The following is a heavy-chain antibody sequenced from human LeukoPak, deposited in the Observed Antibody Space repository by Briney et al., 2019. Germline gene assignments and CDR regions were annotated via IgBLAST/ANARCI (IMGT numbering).Heavy chain of an antibody. CDR1: GFTFSSSW. CDR2: INSDGSST. Sequence: GGSLRLSYAASGFTFSSSWMHWVRQAPGKGLVWVSHINSDGSSTTYADSVKGRFTISRDNAKNTLYLQMHSLIAEDTAVYFCARDYSYAMNVWGKGTTVTVSS. D-gene: IGHD2-21*01. CDR3: ARDYSYAMNV. J-gene: IGHJ6*04. V-gene: IGHV3-74*01.